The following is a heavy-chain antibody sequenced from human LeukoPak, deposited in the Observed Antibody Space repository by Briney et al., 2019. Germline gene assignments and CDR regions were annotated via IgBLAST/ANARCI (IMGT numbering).Heavy chain of an antibody. V-gene: IGHV3-23*01. CDR3: ARGDLLVVPAANFDY. J-gene: IGHJ4*02. CDR2: ISGSGGST. CDR1: GFTFSSYA. D-gene: IGHD2-2*01. Sequence: PGGSLRLSCAASGFTFSSYAMSWVRQAPGKGLEWVSAISGSGGSTYYADSVKGRFTISRDNSKNTLYLQMNSLRAEDTAVYYCARGDLLVVPAANFDYWGQGTLVTVSS.